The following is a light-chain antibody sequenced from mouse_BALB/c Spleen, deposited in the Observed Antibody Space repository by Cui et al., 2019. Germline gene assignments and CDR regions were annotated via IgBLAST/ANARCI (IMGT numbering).Light chain of an antibody. V-gene: IGKV4-55*01. J-gene: IGKJ5*01. CDR3: QQWSSYPLT. CDR1: SSVSY. Sequence: HIVLTVSPATVSVSPGEKVTMTCSASSSVSYMHWYQQKPGSSPKLLIYDTSNLASGVPARFSGSGSGTSYSLTISRMEAEDAATYYCQQWSSYPLTFGAGTKLELK. CDR2: DTS.